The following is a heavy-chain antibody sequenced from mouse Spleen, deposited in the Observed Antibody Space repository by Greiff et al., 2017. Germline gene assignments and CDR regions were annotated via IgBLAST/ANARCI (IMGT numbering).Heavy chain of an antibody. Sequence: EVKLMESGGGLVKPGGSLKLSCAASGFTFSDYGMHWVRQAPEKGLEWVAYISSGSSTIYYADTVKGRFTISRDNAKNTLFLQMTSLRSEDTAMYYCAKGGQLAGAMDYWGQGTSVTVSS. CDR2: ISSGSSTI. V-gene: IGHV5-17*01. CDR3: AKGGQLAGAMDY. J-gene: IGHJ4*01. D-gene: IGHD6-1*01. CDR1: GFTFSDYG.